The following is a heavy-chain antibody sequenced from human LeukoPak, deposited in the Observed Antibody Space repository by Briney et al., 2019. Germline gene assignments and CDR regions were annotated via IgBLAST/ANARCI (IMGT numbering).Heavy chain of an antibody. CDR2: ISGSGGST. CDR3: AKDPPIYRPWNVVVPAADSRFDY. CDR1: GFTFHNNG. V-gene: IGHV3-23*01. Sequence: PGGSLRLSCAASGFTFHNNGMSWVRQAPGKGLEWVSAISGSGGSTYYADSVKGRFTISRDNSKNTLYLQMNSLRAEDTAVYYCAKDPPIYRPWNVVVPAADSRFDYWGQGTLVTVSS. D-gene: IGHD2-2*01. J-gene: IGHJ4*02.